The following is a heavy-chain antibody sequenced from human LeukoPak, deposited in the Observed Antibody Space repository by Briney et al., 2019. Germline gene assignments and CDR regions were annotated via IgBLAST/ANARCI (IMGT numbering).Heavy chain of an antibody. D-gene: IGHD5-24*01. CDR2: INDGGGT. CDR3: VRSYNYGPFV. J-gene: IGHJ6*02. Sequence: SETLSLTCAVYGGSLNNYHWSWIRQSPGKGLEWIGEINDGGGTNYNPSLKRRVTISVDTSKNQISPKLNSATAADTAVYYCVRSYNYGPFVWGQGTTVTVSS. CDR1: GGSLNNYH. V-gene: IGHV4-34*01.